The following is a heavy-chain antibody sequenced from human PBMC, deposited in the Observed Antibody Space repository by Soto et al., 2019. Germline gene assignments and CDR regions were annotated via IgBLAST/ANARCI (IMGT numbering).Heavy chain of an antibody. J-gene: IGHJ4*02. D-gene: IGHD3-3*01. CDR1: GFNFDSHA. CDR2: VSPSGAST. CDR3: AKDLPLWSGYSFSENH. V-gene: IGHV3-23*01. Sequence: EVQLLESGGAVVQPGGSLRLSCVGSGFNFDSHAMSWVRQAPGKGLEWVSSVSPSGASTHFPDFLKGRFSSSRDNSKNKVYLDMSNLSVEDPAVYYCAKDLPLWSGYSFSENHWGQGTLVTVSS.